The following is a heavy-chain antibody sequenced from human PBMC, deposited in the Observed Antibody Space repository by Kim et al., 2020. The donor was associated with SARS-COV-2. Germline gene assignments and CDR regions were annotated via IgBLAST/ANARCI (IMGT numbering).Heavy chain of an antibody. Sequence: RFTISRDNSKNTLYLQMNSLRAEDTAVYYCAKDRVKSGWAYYYYYYGMDVWGQGTTVTVSS. D-gene: IGHD6-19*01. J-gene: IGHJ6*02. CDR3: AKDRVKSGWAYYYYYYGMDV. V-gene: IGHV3-30*02.